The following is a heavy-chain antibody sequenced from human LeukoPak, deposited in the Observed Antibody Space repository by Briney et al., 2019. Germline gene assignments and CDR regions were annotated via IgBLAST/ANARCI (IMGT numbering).Heavy chain of an antibody. CDR1: GGSFSGYH. D-gene: IGHD6-6*01. Sequence: SETLSLTCAVYGGSFSGYHWSWIRQPPGKGLEWIGEINHSGSTNYNPSLKSRVTISVDTSKNQFSLKLSSVTAADTAVYYCARGIIAARHYYYMDVWGKGTTVTVSS. V-gene: IGHV4-34*01. CDR3: ARGIIAARHYYYMDV. J-gene: IGHJ6*03. CDR2: INHSGST.